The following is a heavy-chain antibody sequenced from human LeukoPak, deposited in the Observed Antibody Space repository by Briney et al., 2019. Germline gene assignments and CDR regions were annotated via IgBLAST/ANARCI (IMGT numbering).Heavy chain of an antibody. V-gene: IGHV3-9*01. J-gene: IGHJ4*02. CDR1: GFTFDDYA. CDR2: ISWNSGSI. CDR3: AKEIAVAGLGY. D-gene: IGHD6-19*01. Sequence: GGSLRLSCAASGFTFDDYAMHWVRQAPGKGLEWVSGISWNSGSIGYADSVKGRFTISRDNAKNSLYLQMNSLRAEDTALYYCAKEIAVAGLGYWGQGTLVTVSS.